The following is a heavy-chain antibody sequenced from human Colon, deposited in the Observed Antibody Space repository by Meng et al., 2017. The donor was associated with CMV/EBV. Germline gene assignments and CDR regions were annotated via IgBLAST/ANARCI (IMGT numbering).Heavy chain of an antibody. J-gene: IGHJ6*02. Sequence: GESLKISCAASGFTFSSYSMNWVRQAPGKGLEWASYISSSSSTIYYADSVKGRFTISRDNAKNSLYLQMNSLRAEDTAVYYCARDLLYDSSGYYYYGMDVWGQGTTVTVSS. CDR1: GFTFSSYS. CDR2: ISSSSSTI. CDR3: ARDLLYDSSGYYYYGMDV. V-gene: IGHV3-48*04. D-gene: IGHD3-22*01.